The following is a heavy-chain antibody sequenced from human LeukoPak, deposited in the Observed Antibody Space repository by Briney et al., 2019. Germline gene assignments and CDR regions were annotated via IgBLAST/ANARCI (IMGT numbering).Heavy chain of an antibody. CDR2: IYSGGRT. CDR3: AKEGQQERDHRTYFLYYMDV. J-gene: IGHJ6*03. V-gene: IGHV3-53*01. CDR1: GFSVRDSY. D-gene: IGHD6-13*01. Sequence: PGGSLRLSCTASGFSVRDSYMSWVRQDPGKGLEWVSVIYSGGRTYYADSVRGRSTISRDDSDNTLYLQTTSLRPEDTALYYCAKEGQQERDHRTYFLYYMDVWGSGTTVTVSS.